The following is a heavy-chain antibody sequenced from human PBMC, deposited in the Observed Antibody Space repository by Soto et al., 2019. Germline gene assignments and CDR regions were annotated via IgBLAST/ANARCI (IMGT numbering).Heavy chain of an antibody. CDR1: GFTFSNFE. Sequence: WGCLRFSCASSGFTFSNFEMRWVRQAPGKGLELVSYINTAGSTKYYAESVKGRFTISRDNARNSLFLQMNSLRAEDTAVYYCARAECSSPDCLTAYYSYGLDVWGQGSTVTVSS. CDR3: ARAECSSPDCLTAYYSYGLDV. J-gene: IGHJ6*01. V-gene: IGHV3-48*03. D-gene: IGHD3-9*01. CDR2: INTAGSTK.